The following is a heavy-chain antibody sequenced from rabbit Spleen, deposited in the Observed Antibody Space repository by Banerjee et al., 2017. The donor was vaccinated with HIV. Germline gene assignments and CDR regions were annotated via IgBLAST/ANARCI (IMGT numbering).Heavy chain of an antibody. CDR3: VRALISDYSFSL. CDR2: IYAGSSGTT. Sequence: QSLEESGGGLVKPEGSLTLTCKASGFDLSSDYYMCWVRQAPGKGLEWIACIYAGSSGTTYYASWAKGRFTISKTSSTTVTLQMTSLTAADTATYFCVRALISDYSFSLWGQGTLVTVS. D-gene: IGHD2-1*01. J-gene: IGHJ3*01. CDR1: GFDLSSDYY. V-gene: IGHV1S40*01.